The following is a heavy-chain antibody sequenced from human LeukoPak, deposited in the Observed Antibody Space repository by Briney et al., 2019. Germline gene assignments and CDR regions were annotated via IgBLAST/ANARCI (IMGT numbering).Heavy chain of an antibody. V-gene: IGHV1-69*01. D-gene: IGHD3-3*01. CDR2: IIPIFGTA. J-gene: IGHJ6*03. CDR1: GGTFSSYA. CDR3: ARHRYFWSGYYYYYYYYMDV. Sequence: SVKVPCKASGGTFSSYAISWVRQAPGQGLEWMAGIIPIFGTANYAQKFQGRVTITADESTSTAYMELSSLRSEDTAVYYCARHRYFWSGYYYYYYYYMDVWGKGTTVTVSS.